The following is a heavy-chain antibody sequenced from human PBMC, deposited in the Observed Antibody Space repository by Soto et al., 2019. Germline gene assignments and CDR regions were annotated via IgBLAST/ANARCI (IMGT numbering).Heavy chain of an antibody. CDR1: GGSISSSSYY. CDR3: ARYYYDSSGYYLDY. CDR2: IYYSGST. J-gene: IGHJ4*02. Sequence: QLQLQESGPGLVKPSETLSLTCTVSGGSISSSSYYWGWIRQPPGKGLEWIGSIYYSGSTYYNPSLKSRVTQSVETSKNQFSLKLSSVTAADTAVYYCARYYYDSSGYYLDYWGQGTLVTVSS. D-gene: IGHD3-22*01. V-gene: IGHV4-39*01.